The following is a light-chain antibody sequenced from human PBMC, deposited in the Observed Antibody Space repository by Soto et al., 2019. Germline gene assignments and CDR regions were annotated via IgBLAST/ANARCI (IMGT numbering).Light chain of an antibody. CDR2: GAS. J-gene: IGKJ4*01. Sequence: EIWLTQSPSTLALSPGEKTTPSCRASQSVSSSYLAWYQQKPGQAPRLLIYGASSRATGIPDRFSGSGSGTDFTLTISRLEPEDFAVYYCQWKLTFGGGTKVDIK. CDR1: QSVSSSY. V-gene: IGKV3-20*01. CDR3: QWKLT.